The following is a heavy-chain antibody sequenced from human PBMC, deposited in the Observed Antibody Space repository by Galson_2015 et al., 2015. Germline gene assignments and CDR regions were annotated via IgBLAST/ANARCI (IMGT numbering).Heavy chain of an antibody. CDR3: EGYDFWSGFGGY. J-gene: IGHJ4*02. V-gene: IGHV3-23*01. CDR2: ISGSGDST. CDR1: GFTFSSYA. Sequence: SPRLSCAASGFTFSSYAMSLGRQAPGQGVEWVSGISGSGDSTYNADSVKGRFTISRDNSKNTLYLQMNSLRAEDTAVYYCEGYDFWSGFGGYWGQGTLVTVSS. D-gene: IGHD3-3*01.